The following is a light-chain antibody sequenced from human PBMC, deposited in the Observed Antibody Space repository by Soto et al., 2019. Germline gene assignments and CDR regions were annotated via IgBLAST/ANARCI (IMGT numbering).Light chain of an antibody. CDR2: ATS. CDR1: QSVSNN. CDR3: QHYNNWPLT. J-gene: IGKJ4*01. V-gene: IGKV3-15*01. Sequence: EIVLTQSPGTLSLSPGERATLSCRASQSVSNNLAWYQQKPGQTPRLLIYATSTRATGIPARFSGSGSGTEFTLTISSLQSEDFAVYYCQHYNNWPLTFGGGTKVDIK.